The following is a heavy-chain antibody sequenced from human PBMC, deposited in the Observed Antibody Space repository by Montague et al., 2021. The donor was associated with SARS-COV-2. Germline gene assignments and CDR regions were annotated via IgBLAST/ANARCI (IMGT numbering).Heavy chain of an antibody. Sequence: SLRLSCAASGFTFSSYSMNWVRQAPGKGLEWVSSISSNSSYIYYADSVKGRFTISRDNAKNSLYLQMNSLRAEDTAVYYCARDDYVWGSYRYYQYNWFDPWGQGTLVTVSS. D-gene: IGHD3-16*02. V-gene: IGHV3-21*01. CDR3: ARDDYVWGSYRYYQYNWFDP. J-gene: IGHJ5*02. CDR1: GFTFSSYS. CDR2: ISSNSSYI.